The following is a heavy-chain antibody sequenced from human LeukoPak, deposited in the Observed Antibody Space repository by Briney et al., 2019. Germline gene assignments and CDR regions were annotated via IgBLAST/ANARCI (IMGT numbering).Heavy chain of an antibody. J-gene: IGHJ3*02. D-gene: IGHD1-26*01. CDR1: GFTFDDYA. Sequence: GGSLRLSCAASGFTFDDYAMHWVRQAPGKGLEWVSGISWSSGSIGYADSVKGRFTISRDNAKNSLYLQMNSLRAEDTALYYCAKGIVGAISGAFDIWGQGTMVTVSS. CDR2: ISWSSGSI. CDR3: AKGIVGAISGAFDI. V-gene: IGHV3-9*01.